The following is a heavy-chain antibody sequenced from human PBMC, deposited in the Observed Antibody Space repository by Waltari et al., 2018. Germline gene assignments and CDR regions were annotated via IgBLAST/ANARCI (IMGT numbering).Heavy chain of an antibody. CDR1: EYTFTSSY. J-gene: IGHJ6*02. Sequence: QVQLVQSGAEVKKPGASVKISCKTSEYTFTSSYVHWVRQAPGQGLEWMGIINPGGGSTIYAQTFQGRVTMTRDTSTSTVYMELSSLRSEDTAVYYCASDTGALWMDVWGQGTTVTVSS. D-gene: IGHD2-21*01. V-gene: IGHV1-46*01. CDR2: INPGGGST. CDR3: ASDTGALWMDV.